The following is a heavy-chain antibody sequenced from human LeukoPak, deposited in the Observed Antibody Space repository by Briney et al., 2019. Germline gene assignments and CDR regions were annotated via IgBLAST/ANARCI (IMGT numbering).Heavy chain of an antibody. CDR1: GFTFSSYG. CDR2: ISYDGSNK. Sequence: GGSLRLSCAASGFTFSSYGMHWVRQAPGKGLEWVAVISYDGSNKYYIDSVKGRFTISRDNSKNTLYLQMNSLRAEDTAVYYCAKRRGTYYDFWSGYGAFDIWGQGTMVTVSS. J-gene: IGHJ3*02. V-gene: IGHV3-30*18. D-gene: IGHD3-3*01. CDR3: AKRRGTYYDFWSGYGAFDI.